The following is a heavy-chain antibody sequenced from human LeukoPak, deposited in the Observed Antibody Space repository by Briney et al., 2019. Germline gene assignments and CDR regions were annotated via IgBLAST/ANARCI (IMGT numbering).Heavy chain of an antibody. V-gene: IGHV3-23*01. CDR3: AKRWDYDSSGYYLPYDVCGFDY. CDR1: GFTFSSYA. D-gene: IGHD3-22*01. CDR2: ISGSGGST. Sequence: PGGSLRLSCAASGFTFSSYAMSWVRQAPGKGLEWVSAISGSGGSTYYADSVKGRFTISRDNSKNTLYLQMNSLRAEDTAVYYCAKRWDYDSSGYYLPYDVCGFDYWGQGTLVTVSS. J-gene: IGHJ4*02.